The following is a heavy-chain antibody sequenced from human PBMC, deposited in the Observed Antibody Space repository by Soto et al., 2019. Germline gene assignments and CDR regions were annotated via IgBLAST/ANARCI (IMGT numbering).Heavy chain of an antibody. CDR3: SADHPHMAMGWPV. Sequence: ASVKVSCKASGFDFGSFGIQFLRQTRGRGLEWIGWIVVVSGSTNYARQFQGRVAISRDMSSSTAYLDLYDLKSDDTAVYFCSADHPHMAMGWPVWGQGTTVTVSS. D-gene: IGHD1-26*01. J-gene: IGHJ6*02. V-gene: IGHV1-58*02. CDR1: GFDFGSFG. CDR2: IVVVSGST.